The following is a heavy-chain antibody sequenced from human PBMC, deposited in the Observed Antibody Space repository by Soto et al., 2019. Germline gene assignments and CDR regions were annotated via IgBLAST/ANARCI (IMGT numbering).Heavy chain of an antibody. CDR3: ASWLKGPDIGNYYYGMDV. CDR1: GGAFSDYA. D-gene: IGHD2-15*01. CDR2: FMPIFRAP. Sequence: QVQLVQSGAEVKKPGSSVKVSCKASGGAFSDYAFSWVRQAPGQGLERLGGFMPIFRAPDYAQKFQGRVTITADEFTRTAYMEMNSLRSEDTAVYYCASWLKGPDIGNYYYGMDVWGQGTTVTVS. V-gene: IGHV1-69*12. J-gene: IGHJ6*02.